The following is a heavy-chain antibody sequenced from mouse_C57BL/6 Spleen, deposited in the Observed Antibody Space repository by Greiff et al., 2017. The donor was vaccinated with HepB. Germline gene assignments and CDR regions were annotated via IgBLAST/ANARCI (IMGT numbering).Heavy chain of an antibody. Sequence: EVKLVESGGGLVKPGGSLKLSCAASGFTFSSYAMSWVRQTPEKRLEWVATISDGGSYTYYPDNVKGRFTISRDNAKNNLYLQMSHLKSEDTAMYYGAEGLLLGYWGQGTTLTVSS. D-gene: IGHD1-1*01. V-gene: IGHV5-4*03. CDR2: ISDGGSYT. J-gene: IGHJ2*01. CDR3: AEGLLLGY. CDR1: GFTFSSYA.